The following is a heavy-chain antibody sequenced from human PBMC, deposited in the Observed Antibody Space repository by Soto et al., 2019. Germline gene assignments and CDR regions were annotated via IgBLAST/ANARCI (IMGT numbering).Heavy chain of an antibody. V-gene: IGHV3-23*01. CDR3: ARDRYGGPRWGQDDFDN. CDR2: LSDSGNNT. CDR1: GFTFSSYA. D-gene: IGHD4-17*01. Sequence: PGGSLRLSCAASGFTFSSYAMSWVRQAPGKGLEWVSTLSDSGNNTYYADSVKGRCTISRDNTKNTLYLQMNSLRAEDTAVYYCARDRYGGPRWGQDDFDNWGQGTLVTVSS. J-gene: IGHJ4*02.